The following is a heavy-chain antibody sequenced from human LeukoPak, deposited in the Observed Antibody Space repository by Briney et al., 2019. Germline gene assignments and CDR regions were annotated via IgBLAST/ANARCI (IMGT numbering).Heavy chain of an antibody. Sequence: ASVKVSCKASGYTFTSYGISWVRQAPGQGLEWMGWISAYNGNTNYAQKLQGRVTITTDTSTSTAYMELRSLRSDDTAVYYCARVRFYYDSSGPMPPQFDYWGQGTLVTVSS. CDR2: ISAYNGNT. CDR1: GYTFTSYG. J-gene: IGHJ4*02. CDR3: ARVRFYYDSSGPMPPQFDY. V-gene: IGHV1-18*01. D-gene: IGHD3-22*01.